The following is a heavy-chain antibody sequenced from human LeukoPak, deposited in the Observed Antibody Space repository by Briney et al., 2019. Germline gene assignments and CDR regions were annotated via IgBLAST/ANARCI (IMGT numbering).Heavy chain of an antibody. Sequence: RGSLRLSCAASGFTFSSYWMHWVRQAPGKGLVWVSRINSDGSSTSYADSVKGRFTISRDNAKNTLYLQMNSLRAEDTAVYYCARDLFSYYDSSGYVSEDYWGQGTLVTVSS. CDR1: GFTFSSYW. CDR3: ARDLFSYYDSSGYVSEDY. D-gene: IGHD3-22*01. CDR2: INSDGSST. V-gene: IGHV3-74*01. J-gene: IGHJ4*02.